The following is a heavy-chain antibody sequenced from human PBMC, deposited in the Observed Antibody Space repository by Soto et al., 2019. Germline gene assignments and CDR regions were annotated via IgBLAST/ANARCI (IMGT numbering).Heavy chain of an antibody. CDR1: GYSFTSYW. J-gene: IGHJ6*02. CDR2: IDPSDSYT. D-gene: IGHD2-2*01. Sequence: GESLKISCKGSGYSFTSYWISWVRQTPGKGLEWMGRIDPSDSYTNYSPSFQGHVTISADKSISTAYLQWSSLKASDTAMYYCAPRLTSVYYYGMDVWGQGTTVTVPS. V-gene: IGHV5-10-1*01. CDR3: APRLTSVYYYGMDV.